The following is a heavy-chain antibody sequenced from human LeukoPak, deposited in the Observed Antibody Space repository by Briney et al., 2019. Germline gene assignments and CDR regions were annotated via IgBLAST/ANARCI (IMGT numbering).Heavy chain of an antibody. V-gene: IGHV4-39*07. CDR2: INHSGST. Sequence: PSETLSLTCTVSGGSISSSSYYWSWIRQPPGKGLEWIGEINHSGSTNYNPSLKSRVTISVDTSKNQFSLKLSSVTAADTAVYYCARGGYLTHGVNRLVKYAFDIWGQGTMVTVSS. CDR1: GGSISSSSYY. J-gene: IGHJ3*02. D-gene: IGHD2-8*01. CDR3: ARGGYLTHGVNRLVKYAFDI.